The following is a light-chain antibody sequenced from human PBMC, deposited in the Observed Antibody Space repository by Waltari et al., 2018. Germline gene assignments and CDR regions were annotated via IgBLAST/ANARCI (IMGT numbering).Light chain of an antibody. J-gene: IGLJ1*01. CDR2: EVS. CDR3: SSFTSGGTFV. Sequence: QSALTQPASVSGSPGQSIVISCTGTSSDIGAFNHVSWYQQYPDRAPTLVIYEVSDRPTVVSKRYSGSKSGNTASLTISGLQPEDESDFYCSSFTSGGTFVFGPGTTVIVL. CDR1: SSDIGAFNH. V-gene: IGLV2-14*01.